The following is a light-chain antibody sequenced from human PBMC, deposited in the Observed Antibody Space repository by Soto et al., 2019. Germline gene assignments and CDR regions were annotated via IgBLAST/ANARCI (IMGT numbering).Light chain of an antibody. J-gene: IGLJ2*01. CDR3: TSYTSSTNLV. Sequence: QSVLTQPASVSGSPGQSITISCTGTSSDVGAYTSVSWYQQHPGKAPKLIIYEVSNRPPGVSTRFSGSKSASTASLTISGLQAEDEAHYYCTSYTSSTNLVFGGGTKLTVL. CDR1: SSDVGAYTS. V-gene: IGLV2-14*01. CDR2: EVS.